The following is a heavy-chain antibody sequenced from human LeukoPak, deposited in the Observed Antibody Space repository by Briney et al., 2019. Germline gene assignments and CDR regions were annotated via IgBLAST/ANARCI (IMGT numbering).Heavy chain of an antibody. V-gene: IGHV1-46*01. J-gene: IGHJ4*02. CDR2: INPSGGST. D-gene: IGHD1-1*01. CDR3: ARVAIIGATGDH. CDR1: GYTFTSYY. Sequence: ASVKVSCKASGYTFTSYYMHWVPQAPGQGLEWMGIINPSGGSTDYAQRFQGRVTMTRDMSTSTVYMELSNLKSEDTAVYYCARVAIIGATGDHWGQGTLVTVSS.